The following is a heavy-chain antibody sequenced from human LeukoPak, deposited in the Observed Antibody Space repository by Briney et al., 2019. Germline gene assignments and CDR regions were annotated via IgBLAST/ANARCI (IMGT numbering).Heavy chain of an antibody. CDR3: TRDSGIYNWFDP. V-gene: IGHV3-73*01. Sequence: GGSLRLSCAASGFTFSGSAIHWVRQSSGKGLEWVGQIDKKDKGYATATAYAASVKGRFTISRDDSINTAYLQMKSLKTGDTALYYCTRDSGIYNWFDPWGQGTLVPVSS. CDR1: GFTFSGSA. CDR2: IDKKDKGYATAT. J-gene: IGHJ5*02. D-gene: IGHD1-26*01.